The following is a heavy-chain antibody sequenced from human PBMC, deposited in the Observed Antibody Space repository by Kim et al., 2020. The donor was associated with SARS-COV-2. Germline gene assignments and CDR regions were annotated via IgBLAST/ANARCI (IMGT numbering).Heavy chain of an antibody. CDR3: AKDRGKWELELDY. D-gene: IGHD1-26*01. V-gene: IGHV3-33*06. J-gene: IGHJ4*02. Sequence: YDAGSVKGRFTISRDNSKNTLYLQMNSLRAEDTAVYYCAKDRGKWELELDYWGQGTLVTVSS.